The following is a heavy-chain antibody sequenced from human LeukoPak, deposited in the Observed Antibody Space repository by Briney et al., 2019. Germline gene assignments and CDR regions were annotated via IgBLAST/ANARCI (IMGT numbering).Heavy chain of an antibody. D-gene: IGHD6-6*01. CDR1: GDSISTSKSY. Sequence: SETLSLTCTVSGDSISTSKSYWGWIRQPPLKGLEWIGSIYYTGNTYYNASLKSRVTISVDTSKNQFSLKLSSVTAADTAVYYCAREGSSADAFDIWGQGTMVTVSS. V-gene: IGHV4-39*07. CDR2: IYYTGNT. J-gene: IGHJ3*02. CDR3: AREGSSADAFDI.